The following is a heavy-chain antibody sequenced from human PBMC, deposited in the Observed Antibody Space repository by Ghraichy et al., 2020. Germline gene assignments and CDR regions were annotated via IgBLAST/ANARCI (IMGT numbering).Heavy chain of an antibody. D-gene: IGHD6-19*01. CDR1: GFSFSSHG. J-gene: IGHJ2*01. Sequence: GGSLRLSCAASGFSFSSHGMSWVRQAPGKGLEWVSSSSSSGGSTFYTNSVKGRLTISRDNSKNTLYLQMNSRRAEDTAVYYCAKIAVTGLWYFDLWGRGTLVTVSS. V-gene: IGHV3-23*01. CDR2: SSSSGGST. CDR3: AKIAVTGLWYFDL.